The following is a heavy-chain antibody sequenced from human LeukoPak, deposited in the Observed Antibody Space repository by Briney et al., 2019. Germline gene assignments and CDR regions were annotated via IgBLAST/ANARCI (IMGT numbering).Heavy chain of an antibody. V-gene: IGHV4-39*01. CDR2: IYYSGNT. CDR1: GGSISSGNCS. CDR3: TRRSYGSSLVY. D-gene: IGHD6-13*01. J-gene: IGHJ4*02. Sequence: SETLSLTCSVSGGSISSGNCSWGWIRQPPGKGLEWIGNIYYSGNTHYNSSLKSRVTIFVDMSKNQLSLKLTSVTAADTAVYYCTRRSYGSSLVYWGQGTLVTVSS.